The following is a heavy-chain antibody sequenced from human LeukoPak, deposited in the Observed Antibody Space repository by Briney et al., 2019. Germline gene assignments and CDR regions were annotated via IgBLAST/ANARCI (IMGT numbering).Heavy chain of an antibody. CDR3: ARVPFVVTAIPYYFDY. Sequence: SQTLSLTCTVSGGSISSGDYYWSWIRQPPGKGLEWIGYIYYSGSTYYNPSLKSRVTISVDTSKNQFSLKLSSVTAADTAVYYCARVPFVVTAIPYYFDYWGQGTLVTVSS. CDR1: GGSISSGDYY. CDR2: IYYSGST. J-gene: IGHJ4*02. V-gene: IGHV4-30-4*01. D-gene: IGHD2-21*02.